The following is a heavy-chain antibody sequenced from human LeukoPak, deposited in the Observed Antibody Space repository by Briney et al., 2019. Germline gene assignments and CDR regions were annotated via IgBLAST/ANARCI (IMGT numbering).Heavy chain of an antibody. D-gene: IGHD2/OR15-2a*01. J-gene: IGHJ6*02. CDR3: ARVEVLSYYYYGMDV. CDR2: ISAYNGNT. CDR1: GYTFTSYG. V-gene: IGHV1-18*01. Sequence: ASVKVSCKASGYTFTSYGISWVRQAPGQGLEWMGWISAYNGNTNYAQKLQGRVTMTTDTSTSTAYMKLRSLRSDDTAVYYCARVEVLSYYYYGMDVWGQGTTVTVSS.